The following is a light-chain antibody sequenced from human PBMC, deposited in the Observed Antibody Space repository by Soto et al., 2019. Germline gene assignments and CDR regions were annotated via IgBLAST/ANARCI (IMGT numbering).Light chain of an antibody. CDR3: GTWDSSLSAVV. V-gene: IGLV1-51*01. CDR1: SSNIGNNY. CDR2: DNN. Sequence: QSVLTQPPSVSAAPGQKVTISCSGSSSNIGNNYVSWYQQLPGTAPKLLIYDNNKRPSGIPDRFSGSKSGTSATLGITGLRTGDEADYYCGTWDSSLSAVVFGGGTKGTVL. J-gene: IGLJ2*01.